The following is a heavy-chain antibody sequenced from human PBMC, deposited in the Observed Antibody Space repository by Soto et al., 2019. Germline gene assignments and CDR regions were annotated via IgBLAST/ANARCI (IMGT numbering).Heavy chain of an antibody. Sequence: VGSLRLSCAASGFTISDYYMSWIRPAPGKGLEWVSYISSVGTTTYYADSVKGRFSISMDNAKNSLYLQMNSLRAEDTAVYYCARDQEGSGSHWLGYYYYGMDVWGQGTTVTVSS. CDR1: GFTISDYY. D-gene: IGHD3-10*01. CDR3: ARDQEGSGSHWLGYYYYGMDV. V-gene: IGHV3-11*01. J-gene: IGHJ6*02. CDR2: ISSVGTTT.